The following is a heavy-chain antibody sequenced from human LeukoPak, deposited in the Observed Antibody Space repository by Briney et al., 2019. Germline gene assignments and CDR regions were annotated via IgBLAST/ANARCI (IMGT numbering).Heavy chain of an antibody. CDR2: IYYSGTT. V-gene: IGHV4-59*01. CDR1: GGSISNYY. Sequence: SETLSLTCTVSGGSISNYYWSWIRQPPGKGLEWIGYIYYSGTTNYNPSLKSRVSISVDTSKNQFSLKLSSVTAADTAVYFCAREGPGRFGAPGPNVYSIDYWGQGALVTVSS. J-gene: IGHJ4*02. D-gene: IGHD3-10*01. CDR3: AREGPGRFGAPGPNVYSIDY.